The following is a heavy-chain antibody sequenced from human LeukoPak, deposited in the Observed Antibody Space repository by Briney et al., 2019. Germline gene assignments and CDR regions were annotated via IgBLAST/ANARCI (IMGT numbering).Heavy chain of an antibody. CDR1: GFTFSSYG. D-gene: IGHD3-3*01. Sequence: GGSLRLSCAASGFTFSSYGMHWVRQAPGKGLEWVAFIRFDGSNKYYADSVKGRFTISRDNSKNTLYLQMNSLRAEDTAVYYCARGYDFWSGYYTYYFDYWGQGTLVTVSS. J-gene: IGHJ4*02. V-gene: IGHV3-30*02. CDR3: ARGYDFWSGYYTYYFDY. CDR2: IRFDGSNK.